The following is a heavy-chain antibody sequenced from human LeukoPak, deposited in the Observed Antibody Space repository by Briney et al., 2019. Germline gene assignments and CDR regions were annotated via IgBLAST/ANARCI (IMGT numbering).Heavy chain of an antibody. D-gene: IGHD4-23*01. CDR3: ARDLGNSVSDTFDY. V-gene: IGHV1-18*01. CDR2: ISAYNGNT. CDR1: GYTFTSYG. J-gene: IGHJ4*02. Sequence: ASVKVSCKASGYTFTSYGISWVRQAPGQGLEWMGWISAYNGNTNYAQRLQGRVTMTTDTSTSTAYMELRSLRSDDTAVYYCARDLGNSVSDTFDYWGQGTLVTVSS.